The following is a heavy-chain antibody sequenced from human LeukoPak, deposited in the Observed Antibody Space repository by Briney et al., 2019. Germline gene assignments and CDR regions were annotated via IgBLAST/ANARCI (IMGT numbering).Heavy chain of an antibody. Sequence: TGGSLRLSCAASGFTFSSYSMNWVRQAPAKGREWVSSISSSSSYIYYADSVKGRFTISRDNAKNSLYLQMNSLRAEDTAVYYCAREVGGSCYSGGCWGQGTLVTVSS. CDR1: GFTFSSYS. CDR2: ISSSSSYI. J-gene: IGHJ4*02. V-gene: IGHV3-21*01. CDR3: AREVGGSCYSGGC. D-gene: IGHD2-15*01.